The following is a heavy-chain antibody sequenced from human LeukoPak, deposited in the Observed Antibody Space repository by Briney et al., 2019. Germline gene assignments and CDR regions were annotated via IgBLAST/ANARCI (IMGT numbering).Heavy chain of an antibody. V-gene: IGHV3-21*01. J-gene: IGHJ4*02. Sequence: GGSLRLSCAASGFTFSSYSMNWVRQAPGKGLEWVSSISSSNNYIYYADSVKGRFTISRDNAKNSLYLQMNSLRAEDTAVYCCARVNVDIVATKHIDYWGQGTLVTVSS. CDR2: ISSSNNYI. D-gene: IGHD5-12*01. CDR3: ARVNVDIVATKHIDY. CDR1: GFTFSSYS.